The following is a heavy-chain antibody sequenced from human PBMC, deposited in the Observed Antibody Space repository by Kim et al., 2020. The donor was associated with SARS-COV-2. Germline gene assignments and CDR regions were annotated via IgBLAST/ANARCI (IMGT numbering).Heavy chain of an antibody. J-gene: IGHJ4*02. CDR2: VRKGGET. CDR1: GFIFRGHD. CDR3: ARARHFFGPDSTYFDY. V-gene: IGHV3-13*01. Sequence: GGSLRLSCAASGFIFRGHDMHWLRQAAGHGPEWVSGVRKGGETSYGVSVKGRFTIFRDNGRNSLYLQMNSLRAGDTAIYYCARARHFFGPDSTYFDYWGQGILVTVAA. D-gene: IGHD3-3*02.